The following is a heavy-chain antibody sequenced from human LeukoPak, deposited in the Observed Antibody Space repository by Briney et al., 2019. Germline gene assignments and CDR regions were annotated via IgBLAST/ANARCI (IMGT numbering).Heavy chain of an antibody. CDR2: MNPNSGNT. CDR3: ARVSYDSSGYYQITRDTFDI. CDR1: GYTFTSYD. Sequence: ASVKVSCKASGYTFTSYDINWVRQATGQGLEWMGWMNPNSGNTGYAQKFQGRVTMTRDTSISTAYMELSSLRSDDTAVYYCARVSYDSSGYYQITRDTFDIWGQGTMVTVSS. J-gene: IGHJ3*02. V-gene: IGHV1-8*01. D-gene: IGHD3-22*01.